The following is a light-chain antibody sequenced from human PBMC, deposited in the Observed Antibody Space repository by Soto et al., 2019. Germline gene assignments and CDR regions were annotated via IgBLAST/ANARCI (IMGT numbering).Light chain of an antibody. CDR2: EVS. J-gene: IGLJ2*01. V-gene: IGLV2-23*02. CDR3: CSYAGSSTLV. Sequence: QSALTQPASVSGSPGQSITISCTGTSSDVGSYNLVSWYQQHPGKAPKVMIYEVSKRPSGVSNRFSGSKSGNTASLTISGLQAEDEADYYCCSYAGSSTLVFGGGTKL. CDR1: SSDVGSYNL.